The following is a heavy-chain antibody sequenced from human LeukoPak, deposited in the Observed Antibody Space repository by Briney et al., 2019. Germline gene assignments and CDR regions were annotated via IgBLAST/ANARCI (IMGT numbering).Heavy chain of an antibody. CDR3: ARGMVRGVTTNWFDP. CDR1: GFTVSSNY. V-gene: IGHV3-53*01. J-gene: IGHJ5*02. D-gene: IGHD3-10*01. CDR2: IYSGGST. Sequence: GGSLRLSCAASGFTVSSNYMSWVRQAPGKGLEWVSVIYSGGSTHYADSVKGRFTISRDNTKNTLYLQMNSLRAEDTAVYYCARGMVRGVTTNWFDPWGQGTLVTVSS.